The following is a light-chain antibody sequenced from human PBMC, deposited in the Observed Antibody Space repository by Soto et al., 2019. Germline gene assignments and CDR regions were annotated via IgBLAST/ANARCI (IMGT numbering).Light chain of an antibody. J-gene: IGKJ5*01. CDR3: QQSFSTPT. CDR2: SAS. CDR1: QRINIY. V-gene: IGKV1-39*01. Sequence: DIQMTQSPSSRSTSIGDRVTITFRASQRINIYLNWYRQKPGKAPELLIYSASNLQSGVPSRFSGSGSGTDFTLTISGLQSEDFATYYCQQSFSTPTFGQGTRWRL.